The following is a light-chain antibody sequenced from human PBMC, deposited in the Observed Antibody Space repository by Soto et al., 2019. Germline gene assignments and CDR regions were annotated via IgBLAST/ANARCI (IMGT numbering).Light chain of an antibody. CDR3: QKYSSVPV. V-gene: IGKV1-27*01. J-gene: IGKJ3*01. CDR2: AAS. CDR1: QGIRNY. Sequence: DILMTQSPTSLSASVGDRVTITCRASQGIRNYVAWYQQIPGKAPKLLIYAASTLQSGVPSRFSGSGSGTDFTLTINGLQPEDVATYSCQKYSSVPVFGPGTKVEIK.